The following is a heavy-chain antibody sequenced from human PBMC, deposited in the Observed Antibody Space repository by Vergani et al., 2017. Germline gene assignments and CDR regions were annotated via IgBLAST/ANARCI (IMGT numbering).Heavy chain of an antibody. J-gene: IGHJ3*02. CDR1: GGPISSGGYY. V-gene: IGHV4-31*03. Sequence: QVQLQESGPGLVKPSQTLSLTCTVSGGPISSGGYYWSWIRQHPGKGLEWIGFIYYSGSTYYNPSLKSRVTISVETSKNQFSLKLSSVTAADTAVYYCARGLTVDAFDIWGQGTMVTVSS. CDR3: ARGLTVDAFDI. CDR2: IYYSGST.